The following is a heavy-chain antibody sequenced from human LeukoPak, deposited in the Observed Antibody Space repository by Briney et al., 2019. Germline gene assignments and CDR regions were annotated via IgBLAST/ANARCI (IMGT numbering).Heavy chain of an antibody. D-gene: IGHD3-16*02. CDR1: GGSFSGYY. CDR2: INHSGST. J-gene: IGHJ5*02. V-gene: IGHV4-34*01. CDR3: ARDENGYVWGSFRA. Sequence: SETLSLTCAVYGGSFSGYYWSWIRQPPGKGLEWIGEINHSGSTNYNLSLKSRVTISVDTSKNQFSLKLSSVTAADTAVYYCARDENGYVWGSFRAWGQGTLVTVSS.